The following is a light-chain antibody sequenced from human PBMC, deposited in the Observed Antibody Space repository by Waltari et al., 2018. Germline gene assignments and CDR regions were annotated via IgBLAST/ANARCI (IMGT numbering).Light chain of an antibody. CDR3: LAWDSSTAWT. J-gene: IGLJ1*01. CDR2: QDK. Sequence: SYDLTQPPSVSVSPGQTASITCSGNKLRNTFASWYQQRPGQSPVLVIYQDKKRPSGIPERFSGSNSGYTATLTISGALPMDEADYYCLAWDSSTAWTFGTGTRVTVL. V-gene: IGLV3-1*01. CDR1: KLRNTF.